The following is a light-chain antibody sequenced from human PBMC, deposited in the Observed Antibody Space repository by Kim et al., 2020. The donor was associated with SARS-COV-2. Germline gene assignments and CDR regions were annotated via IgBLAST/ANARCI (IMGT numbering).Light chain of an antibody. CDR2: DAS. J-gene: IGKJ2*01. Sequence: ASVGDGVTITCRASESNSSWLAWYQQKPGKAPKRLIYDASSLESGVPSRFSGSGSGTAFTLTISSLQPDDFATYYCQHYNSYPYTFGQGTKLEI. CDR1: ESNSSW. V-gene: IGKV1-5*01. CDR3: QHYNSYPYT.